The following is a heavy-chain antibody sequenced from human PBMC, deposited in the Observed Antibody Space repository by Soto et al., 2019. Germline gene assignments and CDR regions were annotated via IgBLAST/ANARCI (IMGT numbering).Heavy chain of an antibody. CDR1: GGSITSYY. Sequence: PSETLSLTCNVSGGSITSYYWTWIRQPPGKGLEWIGYIYYRGSTNYNPSLKSRVTISLDTSKNQLSLKLSSVTAADTAVYYCARVREYYFDYWGQGTLVTVSS. V-gene: IGHV4-59*01. CDR2: IYYRGST. CDR3: ARVREYYFDY. J-gene: IGHJ4*02.